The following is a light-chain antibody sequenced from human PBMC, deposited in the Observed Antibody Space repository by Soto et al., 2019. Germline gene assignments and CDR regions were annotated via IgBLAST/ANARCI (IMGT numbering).Light chain of an antibody. CDR2: YDS. CDR1: NIGNKR. V-gene: IGLV3-21*04. CDR3: QVWDIMTDNYV. Sequence: SYELTQSPSVSVAPEKTATITCGGNNIGNKRVHWYRQKPGQAPVLLISYDSDRPSGIPERFSGSNSGNTATLTISRVEAGDEADYYCQVWDIMTDNYVFGSETNLTVL. J-gene: IGLJ1*01.